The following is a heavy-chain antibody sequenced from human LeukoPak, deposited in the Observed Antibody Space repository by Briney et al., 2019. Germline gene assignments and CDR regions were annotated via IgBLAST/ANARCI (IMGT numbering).Heavy chain of an antibody. CDR1: GFTFSSYS. Sequence: GGSLRLSCVASGFTFSSYSMNWVRQAPGKGPEWISYISRSSSNVYYADSVKGRFTISRDDAKNSLYLQMNSLRAEDTAVYYCAKDRRWLRFDYWGQGTLVTVSS. J-gene: IGHJ4*02. CDR3: AKDRRWLRFDY. V-gene: IGHV3-48*01. CDR2: ISRSSSNV. D-gene: IGHD5-12*01.